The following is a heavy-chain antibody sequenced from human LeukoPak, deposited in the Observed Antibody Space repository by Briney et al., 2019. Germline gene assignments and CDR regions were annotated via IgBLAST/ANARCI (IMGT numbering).Heavy chain of an antibody. J-gene: IGHJ6*02. CDR3: ARGRGYGMDV. CDR1: GFIFSNYA. Sequence: GGSLRLSCAASGFIFSNYAMSWVRQTPGKGLEWVSSLTSAGRAYYADSVKGRFTASRDTSKNTLYLQMNSLRAEDTAVYYCARGRGYGMDVWGQGTTVTVSS. V-gene: IGHV3-23*01. CDR2: LTSAGRA. D-gene: IGHD1-26*01.